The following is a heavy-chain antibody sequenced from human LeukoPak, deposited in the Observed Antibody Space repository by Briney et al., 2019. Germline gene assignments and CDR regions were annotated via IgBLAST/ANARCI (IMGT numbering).Heavy chain of an antibody. CDR3: ARGRLRWQNWFDP. J-gene: IGHJ5*02. Sequence: PSETLSLTCAVYGGSFSGYYWSWIRQPPGKGLEWIGEINHSGSTNYNPSLKSRVTISVDTSKNQFSLKLSSVTAADTAVYYCARGRLRWQNWFDPWGQGTLVTVSS. V-gene: IGHV4-34*01. D-gene: IGHD4-23*01. CDR2: INHSGST. CDR1: GGSFSGYY.